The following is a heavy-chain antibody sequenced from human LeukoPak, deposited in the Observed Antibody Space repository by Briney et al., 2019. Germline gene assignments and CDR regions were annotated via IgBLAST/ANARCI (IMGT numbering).Heavy chain of an antibody. CDR1: GDSVSSNSAT. D-gene: IGHD4-17*01. V-gene: IGHV6-1*01. Sequence: SQTLSLTCAVSGDSVSSNSATWNWIRQSPSRGLEWLGRTYYTSTWNYDYAASVKSRVSISIDTPKNQFSLQLNYVTAEDTAVYFCVGRTTRKGFDPWGQGTLVTVSS. J-gene: IGHJ5*02. CDR2: TYYTSTWNY. CDR3: VGRTTRKGFDP.